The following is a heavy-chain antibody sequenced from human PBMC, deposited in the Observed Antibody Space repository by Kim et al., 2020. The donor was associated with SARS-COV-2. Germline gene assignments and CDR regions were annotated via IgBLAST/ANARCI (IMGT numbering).Heavy chain of an antibody. J-gene: IGHJ6*02. Sequence: GGSLRLSCAASGFTFSGSGMHWVRQASGKGLEWVGRIRSKVNSYATAYAASVKGRFTISRDDSKNMAYLQMNSLKTEDTAVYYCTREGDYYGMDVWDQGTTVTVSS. CDR3: TREGDYYGMDV. CDR2: IRSKVNSYAT. CDR1: GFTFSGSG. V-gene: IGHV3-73*01.